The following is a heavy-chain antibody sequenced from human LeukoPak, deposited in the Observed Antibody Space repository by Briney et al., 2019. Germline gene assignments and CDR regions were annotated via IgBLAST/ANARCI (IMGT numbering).Heavy chain of an antibody. V-gene: IGHV3-15*01. D-gene: IGHD3-10*01. CDR2: IKSKTDGGTT. CDR3: TTAPRRPVFRAIDGMDV. J-gene: IGHJ6*02. CDR1: GFTFSNAW. Sequence: GGSLRLSCAASGFTFSNAWMSWVRQAPGKGLEWVGRIKSKTDGGTTDYAAPVKGRFTISRDDSKNTLYLQMNSLKTEDTAVYYCTTAPRRPVFRAIDGMDVWGQGTTVTVSS.